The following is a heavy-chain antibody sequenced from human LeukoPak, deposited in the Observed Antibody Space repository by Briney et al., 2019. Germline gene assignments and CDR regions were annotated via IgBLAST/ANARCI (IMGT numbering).Heavy chain of an antibody. CDR3: ARDPAGGYVIGFDY. D-gene: IGHD5-12*01. V-gene: IGHV3-9*01. Sequence: PGGSLRLSCAASGFTFDDYAVHWVRQAPGKGLEWVSGISWNSGSIGYADSVKGRFTISRDNAKNTLYLQMNSLRAEDTAVYYCARDPAGGYVIGFDYWGQGTLVTVSS. J-gene: IGHJ4*02. CDR2: ISWNSGSI. CDR1: GFTFDDYA.